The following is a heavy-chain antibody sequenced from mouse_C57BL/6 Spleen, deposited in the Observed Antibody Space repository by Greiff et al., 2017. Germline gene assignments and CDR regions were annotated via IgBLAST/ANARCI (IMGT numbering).Heavy chain of an antibody. CDR1: GYTFTSYW. J-gene: IGHJ4*01. CDR3: ARDGEGAMDY. CDR2: IHPNSGST. D-gene: IGHD1-1*01. V-gene: IGHV1-64*01. Sequence: QVQLQQPGAELVKPGASVKLSCKASGYTFTSYWMHWVKQRPGQGLEWIGMIHPNSGSTNYNEKFKSKATLTVDKSSSTAYMQLGSLACDDFAVYYCARDGEGAMDYWGQGTSVTVSS.